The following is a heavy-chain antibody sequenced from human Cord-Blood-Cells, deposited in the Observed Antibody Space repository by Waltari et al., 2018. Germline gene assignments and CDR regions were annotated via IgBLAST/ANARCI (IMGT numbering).Heavy chain of an antibody. CDR2: IIPIFGTA. J-gene: IGHJ3*02. V-gene: IGHV1-69*01. Sequence: QVQLVQSGAEVKKPGSSVKVSCTASGGTFSSYAISWVRQAPGQGLEWMGGIIPIFGTANYAQKFQGRVTITADESTSTAYMELSSLRSEDTAVYYCASGYCTNGVCYDAFDIWGQGTMVTVSS. CDR1: GGTFSSYA. D-gene: IGHD2-8*01. CDR3: ASGYCTNGVCYDAFDI.